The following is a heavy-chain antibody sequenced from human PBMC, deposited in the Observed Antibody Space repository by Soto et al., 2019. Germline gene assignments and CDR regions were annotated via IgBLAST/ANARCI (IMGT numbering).Heavy chain of an antibody. J-gene: IGHJ5*01. V-gene: IGHV3-23*01. CDR3: ATIYRSCTYSNCYSRSPPNS. D-gene: IGHD2-15*01. Sequence: EVQLLESGGGLVQPGGSLRLSCVASGFTFTSYAMTWVRQLPGKGLEWVSSVTNTGGITHYANSVKGRFTISRDNSKNTVYLQMNSLRAEDTAIYYCATIYRSCTYSNCYSRSPPNSGGQGTLVTASA. CDR2: VTNTGGIT. CDR1: GFTFTSYA.